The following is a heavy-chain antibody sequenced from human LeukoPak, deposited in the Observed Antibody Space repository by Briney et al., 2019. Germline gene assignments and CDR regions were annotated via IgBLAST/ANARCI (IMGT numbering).Heavy chain of an antibody. Sequence: GGSLRLSCTASGFIFSDYYMSWMRQAPGKGLEWLSYIDGSSSRTNYADSVKGRFTISRDNVKNSLYLQMNSLRAEDTAVYFCARRGTDYCTPSSCHPNWFAPWGQGTQVTVSS. D-gene: IGHD4-11*01. V-gene: IGHV3-11*03. CDR1: GFIFSDYY. J-gene: IGHJ5*02. CDR3: ARRGTDYCTPSSCHPNWFAP. CDR2: IDGSSSRT.